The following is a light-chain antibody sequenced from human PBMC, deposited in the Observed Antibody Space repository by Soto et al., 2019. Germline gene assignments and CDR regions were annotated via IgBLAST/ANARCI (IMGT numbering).Light chain of an antibody. V-gene: IGLV2-14*03. CDR2: DVS. J-gene: IGLJ1*01. CDR1: SSDVGGYNY. CDR3: SSYTSGSTPWV. Sequence: QSALTQPTSVSGSPGQSITISCTGTSSDVGGYNYVSWYQHHPGKAPKLMICDVSDRPSGVSNRFSGSKSGNTASLTISGLQAEDEADYYCSSYTSGSTPWVFGTGTRSPS.